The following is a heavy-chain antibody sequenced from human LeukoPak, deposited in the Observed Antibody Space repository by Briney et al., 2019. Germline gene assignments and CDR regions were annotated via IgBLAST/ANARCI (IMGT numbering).Heavy chain of an antibody. CDR3: AKEGGYCSGGSCFFLDY. V-gene: IGHV3-33*06. CDR1: GFTFSSFG. J-gene: IGHJ4*02. D-gene: IGHD2-15*01. CDR2: IWYDGSYK. Sequence: PGGSLRLSCLASGFTFSSFGIHWVRQAPGQGLEWVAVIWYDGSYKFYADSVKGRFTISRDNSKNTLYLQMNSLRAEDTAVYYCAKEGGYCSGGSCFFLDYWGQGTLVTVSS.